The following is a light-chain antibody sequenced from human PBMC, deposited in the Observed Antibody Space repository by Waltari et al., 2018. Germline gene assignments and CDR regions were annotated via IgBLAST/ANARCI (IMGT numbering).Light chain of an antibody. CDR1: RSNVGINT. Sequence: QSVLTQPPSASGTPGQRVTISCSGSRSNVGINTVNWYQQLPGAAPKRLIYTNNQRPSGVPDRFSGSKSGTSASLAISGLQSEDEADYYCAAWDDSLIGRVFGGGTKLTVL. CDR2: TNN. J-gene: IGLJ3*02. CDR3: AAWDDSLIGRV. V-gene: IGLV1-44*01.